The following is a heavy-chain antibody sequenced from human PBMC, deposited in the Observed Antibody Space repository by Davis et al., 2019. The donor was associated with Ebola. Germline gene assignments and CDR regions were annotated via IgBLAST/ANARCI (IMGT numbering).Heavy chain of an antibody. V-gene: IGHV4-39*07. CDR1: GGSISSSSYY. Sequence: SETLSLTCTVSGGSISSSSYYWGWIRQPPGKGLEWIGSIYYSGSTNYNPSLKSRVTISVDTSKNQFSLKLSSVTAADTAVYYCARIKLFGVVITRGYFDYWGQGTLVTVSS. CDR3: ARIKLFGVVITRGYFDY. D-gene: IGHD3-3*01. J-gene: IGHJ4*02. CDR2: IYYSGST.